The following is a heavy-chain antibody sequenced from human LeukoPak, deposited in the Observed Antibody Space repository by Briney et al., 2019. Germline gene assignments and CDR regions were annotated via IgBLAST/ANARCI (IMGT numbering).Heavy chain of an antibody. CDR3: ARLCEYSSSWYGGYFDY. CDR2: VYTRDSDT. Sequence: GESLKISCKGPGYSFTSYWICWVRQMPGKRLEGRGIVYTRDSDTRYSPSFQGQVTISGDKSISTAYLQWSSLKASDTALYYCARLCEYSSSWYGGYFDYWGKGPLVPVSS. V-gene: IGHV5-51*01. CDR1: GYSFTSYW. J-gene: IGHJ4*02. D-gene: IGHD6-13*01.